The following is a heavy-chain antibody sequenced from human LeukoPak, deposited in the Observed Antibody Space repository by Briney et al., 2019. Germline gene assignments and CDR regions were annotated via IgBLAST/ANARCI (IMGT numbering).Heavy chain of an antibody. D-gene: IGHD1-1*01. CDR2: ITSGGSNT. V-gene: IGHV3-74*01. Sequence: PVRSLRLSCAVSGFTSRNYWMHSGPEAPSTRLVWVSRITSGGSNTIYADSVKGRFAISRDNAENTLYLQMNSLRAEDTAVYYCVRGNAGPDIWGPGTMVTVSS. J-gene: IGHJ3*02. CDR1: GFTSRNYW. CDR3: VRGNAGPDI.